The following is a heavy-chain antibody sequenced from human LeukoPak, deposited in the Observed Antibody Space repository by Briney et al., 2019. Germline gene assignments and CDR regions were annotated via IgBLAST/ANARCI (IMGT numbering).Heavy chain of an antibody. CDR1: GFTFSNYW. CDR2: IKQDGGEK. Sequence: PGGSLRLSCIVSGFTFSNYWMTWVRQAPGKGLEWVASIKQDGGEKSYVDSVKGRFTISRDNAKNSLYLQMSSLRAEDTAVYYCARDGTAAGLYFDLWGQGTLVTVSS. D-gene: IGHD6-13*01. CDR3: ARDGTAAGLYFDL. J-gene: IGHJ4*01. V-gene: IGHV3-7*01.